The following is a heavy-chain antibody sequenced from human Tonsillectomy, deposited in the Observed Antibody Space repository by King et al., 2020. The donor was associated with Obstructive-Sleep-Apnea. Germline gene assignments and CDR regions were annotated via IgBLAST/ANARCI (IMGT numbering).Heavy chain of an antibody. CDR3: AREQVTMVRGVIDY. J-gene: IGHJ4*02. V-gene: IGHV1-2*02. D-gene: IGHD3-10*01. Sequence: QLVQSGAEVKKPGASVKVSCKASGYTFTGYYMHWVRQAPGQGLEWMGWINSNSGGTNYAQKFHGRVTMTRDTSISTAYMELSRLRSDDTAVYYCAREQVTMVRGVIDYWGQGTLVTVSS. CDR2: INSNSGGT. CDR1: GYTFTGYY.